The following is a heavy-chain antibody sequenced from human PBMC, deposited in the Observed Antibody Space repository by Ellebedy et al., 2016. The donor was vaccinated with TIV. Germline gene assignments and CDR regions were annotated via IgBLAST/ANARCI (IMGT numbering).Heavy chain of an antibody. CDR3: ARGAMALS. Sequence: AASVKVSCKASGYSFTSHGITWVRQPPGQGLQWMGWVTAYNRDTYYAQNFQGRVTFTTDTSSSTAYLELRSLTSNDKGVYYCARGAMALSWGQGTLVTVSS. V-gene: IGHV1-18*01. J-gene: IGHJ5*02. D-gene: IGHD5-24*01. CDR1: GYSFTSHG. CDR2: VTAYNRDT.